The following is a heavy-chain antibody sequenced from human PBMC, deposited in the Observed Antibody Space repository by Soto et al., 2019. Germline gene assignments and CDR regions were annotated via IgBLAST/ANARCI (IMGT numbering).Heavy chain of an antibody. D-gene: IGHD2-2*01. V-gene: IGHV1-3*01. J-gene: IGHJ5*02. CDR1: GYTFTSYA. CDR3: AKSSTIKLYSWFDP. Sequence: ASVKVSCKASGYTFTSYAMHWVRQAPGQRLEWMGWINAGNGNTKYSQKFQSRVTITRDTSASTAYMELSSLRSEDTAMYYCAKSSTIKLYSWFDPWGQGTLVTVSS. CDR2: INAGNGNT.